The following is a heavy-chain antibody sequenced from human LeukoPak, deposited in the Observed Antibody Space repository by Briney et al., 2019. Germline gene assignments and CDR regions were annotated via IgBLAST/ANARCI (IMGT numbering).Heavy chain of an antibody. D-gene: IGHD3-16*02. Sequence: SETLSLTCTVSGGSISRSNYYWGWIRQPPGKGLEWIGSMYYSGNTDYNPSLKSRVTISVDTSKNQFSLKVNSVTAADTAVYYCARTLGWASSRYPFDGWGQGTLVTVSS. CDR1: GGSISRSNYY. V-gene: IGHV4-39*01. CDR2: MYYSGNT. CDR3: ARTLGWASSRYPFDG. J-gene: IGHJ4*02.